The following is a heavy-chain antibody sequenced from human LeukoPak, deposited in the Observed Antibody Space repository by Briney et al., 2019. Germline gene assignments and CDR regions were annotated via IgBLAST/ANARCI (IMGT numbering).Heavy chain of an antibody. CDR3: ARDTGYYARSGFPPVAFDI. Sequence: ASVKVSCKASGYTFTNYFIHWVRQAPGQGFEWMGWVNPNSGATNYAQKFQGKVTMTRDTPISTAYMDLTRLNSDDTAVYYCARDTGYYARSGFPPVAFDIWGQGTMVTVSS. J-gene: IGHJ3*02. CDR2: VNPNSGAT. D-gene: IGHD3-22*01. CDR1: GYTFTNYF. V-gene: IGHV1-2*02.